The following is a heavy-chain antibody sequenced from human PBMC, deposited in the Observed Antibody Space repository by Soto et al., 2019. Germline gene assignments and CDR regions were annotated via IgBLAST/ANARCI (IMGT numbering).Heavy chain of an antibody. Sequence: SETLSLTCTVSGGSISSSSYYWGWIRQPPGKGLEWIGSIYYSGSTYYNPSLKSRVTISVDTPKNQFSLKLSSVTAADTAVYYCRIYDFWSGYYSYYYYMDVWGKGTTVTVSS. CDR3: RIYDFWSGYYSYYYYMDV. CDR1: GGSISSSSYY. D-gene: IGHD3-3*01. V-gene: IGHV4-39*01. CDR2: IYYSGST. J-gene: IGHJ6*03.